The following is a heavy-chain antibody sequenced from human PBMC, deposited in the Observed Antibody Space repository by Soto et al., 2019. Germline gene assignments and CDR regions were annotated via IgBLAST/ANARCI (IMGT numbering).Heavy chain of an antibody. Sequence: QVQLVQSGAAVKKPGSSVKVSCKASGGTFSSYTISWVRQAPGQGLEWMGRIIPILGIANYAQKFQGRVTITADKSTSTAYMELSSLRSEATAVYYCARVGDRLLWFGEGGDYWGQGTLVTVSS. CDR3: ARVGDRLLWFGEGGDY. J-gene: IGHJ4*02. CDR2: IIPILGIA. V-gene: IGHV1-69*02. CDR1: GGTFSSYT. D-gene: IGHD3-10*01.